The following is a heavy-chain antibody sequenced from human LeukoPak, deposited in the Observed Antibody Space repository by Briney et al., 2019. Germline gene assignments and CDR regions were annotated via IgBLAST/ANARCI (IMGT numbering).Heavy chain of an antibody. CDR3: ARDHYYDSSGYPALDAFVI. J-gene: IGHJ3*02. V-gene: IGHV1-69*13. Sequence: ASVKVSCKASGGTFSSYAISWVRQAPGQGLEWMGGIIPIFGTANYAQKFQGRVTITADESTSTAYMELSSLRSEDTAVYYCARDHYYDSSGYPALDAFVIWGQGTMVTVSS. CDR2: IIPIFGTA. D-gene: IGHD3-22*01. CDR1: GGTFSSYA.